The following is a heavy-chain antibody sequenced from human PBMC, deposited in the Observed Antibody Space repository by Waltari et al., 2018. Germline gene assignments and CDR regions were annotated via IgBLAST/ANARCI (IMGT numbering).Heavy chain of an antibody. CDR3: ATLSSGWS. J-gene: IGHJ5*02. CDR2: TRNKAHSYTT. Sequence: EVQLVESGGGLVQPGGSLRLSCAGSGVPFIDQYMDWVRQAPGKGREWVGRTRNKAHSYTTEYAAAVKGRFTISRDDSKNSMYLQMNSLNTEDTAVYYCATLSSGWSWGQGTLVTVSS. CDR1: GVPFIDQY. D-gene: IGHD6-19*01. V-gene: IGHV3-72*01.